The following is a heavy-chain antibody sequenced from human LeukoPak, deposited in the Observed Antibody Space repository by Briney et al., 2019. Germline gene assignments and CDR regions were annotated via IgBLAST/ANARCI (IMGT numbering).Heavy chain of an antibody. CDR3: ARAPKAGITIFGVVLTTYNWFDP. Sequence: ASVKVSCKASGYTFTSYDINWVRLATGQGLEWMGWMNPNSGNTGYAQKFQGRVTMTRNTSISTAYMELSSLRSEDTAVYYCARAPKAGITIFGVVLTTYNWFDPWGQGTLVTVSS. CDR2: MNPNSGNT. D-gene: IGHD3-3*01. J-gene: IGHJ5*02. V-gene: IGHV1-8*01. CDR1: GYTFTSYD.